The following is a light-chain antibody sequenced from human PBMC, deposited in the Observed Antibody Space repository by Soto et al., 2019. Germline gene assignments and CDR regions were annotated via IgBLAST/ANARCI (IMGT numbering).Light chain of an antibody. CDR2: GAS. J-gene: IGKJ4*01. CDR1: QGISSW. Sequence: DIQMTQSPSSLSASVGDRVTITCRASQGISSWLAWYQQRPERPPKLLIYGASTLESGVPSRFSGTGSGTDFTLTISSLQAEDFATYYCQQYNSYPPTFGGGTKVEIK. V-gene: IGKV1D-16*01. CDR3: QQYNSYPPT.